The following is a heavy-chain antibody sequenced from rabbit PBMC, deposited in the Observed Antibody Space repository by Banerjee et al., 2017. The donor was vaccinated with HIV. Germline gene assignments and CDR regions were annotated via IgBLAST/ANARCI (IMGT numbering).Heavy chain of an antibody. CDR1: GFSFSNRYV. CDR3: ARDRDWTLDL. D-gene: IGHD4-2*01. CDR2: IYVDSTGNT. J-gene: IGHJ4*01. Sequence: QEQLEESGGGLVKPEGSLTLTCKASGFSFSNRYVMCWVRQAPGKGLEWIACIYVDSTGNTYYASWAKGRFTISKTSWTTVTLQMTSLTAADTATYFCARDRDWTLDLWGPGTPRHRL. V-gene: IGHV1S45*01.